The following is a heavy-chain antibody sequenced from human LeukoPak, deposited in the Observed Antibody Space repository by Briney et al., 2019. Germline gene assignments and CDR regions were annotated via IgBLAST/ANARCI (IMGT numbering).Heavy chain of an antibody. CDR2: IHYTGST. CDR3: ATRKLGNDY. D-gene: IGHD7-27*01. CDR1: GGSFSGYY. J-gene: IGHJ4*02. Sequence: SETLSLTRAVYGGSFSGYYWSWLRQPPGKGLECIGYIHYTGSTNYNPSLKSRVTISVDTSKSQFSLKLYSVTAADTAVYYCATRKLGNDYWGQGTLVTVSS. V-gene: IGHV4-59*01.